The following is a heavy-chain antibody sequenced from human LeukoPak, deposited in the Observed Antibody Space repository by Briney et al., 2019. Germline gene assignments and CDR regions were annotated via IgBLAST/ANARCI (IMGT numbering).Heavy chain of an antibody. J-gene: IGHJ2*01. Sequence: GGSLRLSCAASGFTSSNYAMSWVCQAPGKGLEWVSTISGSGFDTYYANSVKGRFTISRDNSKSTLYLQMNRLSAEDTAIYYCAKDQVVVPARRYFDLWGRDTLVTVSS. D-gene: IGHD2-2*01. CDR1: GFTSSNYA. V-gene: IGHV3-23*01. CDR3: AKDQVVVPARRYFDL. CDR2: ISGSGFDT.